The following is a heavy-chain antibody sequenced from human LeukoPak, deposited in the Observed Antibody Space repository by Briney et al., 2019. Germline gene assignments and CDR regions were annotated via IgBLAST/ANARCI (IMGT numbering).Heavy chain of an antibody. D-gene: IGHD6-13*01. J-gene: IGHJ3*02. CDR3: AKSYSSSWYGAFDI. Sequence: PGGSLRLSCAASGFTFSSYGMHWVRQAPGKGLEWVAVISYDGSNKYYADSVKGRFTISGDNSKNTLYLQMNSLRAEDMTLYYCAKSYSSSWYGAFDIWGQGTMVTVSS. CDR1: GFTFSSYG. V-gene: IGHV3-30*18. CDR2: ISYDGSNK.